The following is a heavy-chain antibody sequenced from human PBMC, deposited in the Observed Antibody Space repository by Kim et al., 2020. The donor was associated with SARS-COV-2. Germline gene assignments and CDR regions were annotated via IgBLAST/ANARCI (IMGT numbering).Heavy chain of an antibody. CDR2: IIPTLGTE. D-gene: IGHD3-16*02. V-gene: IGHV1-69*13. CDR3: GGDESTGVTFDS. CDR1: GGSVSNFG. J-gene: IGHJ4*02. Sequence: SVKVSCKASGGSVSNFGTNWVRQAPGQGLEWMGGIIPTLGTETNAKKFQGRVTITAAGSRKPAYLELSSLKPEDTAGNYFGGDESTGVTFDSRGQGSL.